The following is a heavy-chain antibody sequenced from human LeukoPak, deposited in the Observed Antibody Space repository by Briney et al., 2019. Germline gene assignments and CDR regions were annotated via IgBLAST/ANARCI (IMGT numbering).Heavy chain of an antibody. D-gene: IGHD3-10*01. V-gene: IGHV3-21*01. CDR2: ITSRSNYI. J-gene: IGHJ4*02. CDR1: GLTFSGYS. Sequence: PGGSLRLSCAASGLTFSGYSMNWVRQAPGKGLEWVSSITSRSNYIYYADSVKGRFTISRDNAKNSLYLQMNSLRAEDTGVYYCARDGYYTSGRNRYFDYWGQGTLATVSS. CDR3: ARDGYYTSGRNRYFDY.